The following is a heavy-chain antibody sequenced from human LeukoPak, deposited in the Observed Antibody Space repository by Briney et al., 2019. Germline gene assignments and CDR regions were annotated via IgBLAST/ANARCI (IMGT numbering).Heavy chain of an antibody. CDR1: GYSISSGYY. V-gene: IGHV4-38-2*02. J-gene: IGHJ5*02. CDR3: ARVEQQLAYNWFDP. D-gene: IGHD6-13*01. Sequence: SETLSLTCTVSGYSISSGYYWGWIRQPPGKGLEWIGSIYHSGSTYYNPSLKSRVTISVDTSKNQFSLKLSSVTAADTAVYYCARVEQQLAYNWFDPWGQGTLVTVSS. CDR2: IYHSGST.